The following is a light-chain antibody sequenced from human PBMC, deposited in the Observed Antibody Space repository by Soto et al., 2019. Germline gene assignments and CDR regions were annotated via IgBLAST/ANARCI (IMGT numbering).Light chain of an antibody. V-gene: IGLV1-44*01. CDR1: SSNIGSNT. CDR3: AAWDDSLNGVV. Sequence: QAVVTQPPSASGTPGQRVTISCSGSSSNIGSNTVNWYQQLPGTAPKLLIYSDNHRPSGVPDRFSGSRSGTSASLAIRGLQSEDEAEYYCAAWDDSLNGVVFGGGTKLTVL. J-gene: IGLJ2*01. CDR2: SDN.